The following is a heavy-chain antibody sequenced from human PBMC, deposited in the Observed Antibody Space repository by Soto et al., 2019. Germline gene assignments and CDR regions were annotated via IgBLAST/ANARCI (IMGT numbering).Heavy chain of an antibody. D-gene: IGHD2-21*01. V-gene: IGHV4-39*01. CDR3: ATGWGFCGGGSCQSACAH. CDR1: GGFIRGSSYF. CDR2: ISYSGRT. J-gene: IGHJ4*02. Sequence: QLQLQESGPGLVKPSETLSLTCIVSGGFIRGSSYFWGWIRQPPGKGLEWIGSISYSGRTHYSPSLRSRVTTSVDTSKNQFSLKLSSVTAADTAVYYCATGWGFCGGGSCQSACAHWGQGTLVTVSS.